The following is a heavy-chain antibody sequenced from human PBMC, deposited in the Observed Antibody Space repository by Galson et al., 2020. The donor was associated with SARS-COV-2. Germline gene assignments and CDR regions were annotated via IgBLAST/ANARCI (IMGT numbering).Heavy chain of an antibody. V-gene: IGHV4-31*03. CDR2: IYYTGAT. J-gene: IGHJ5*02. CDR3: ARERRYDILTGEYNWFDP. CDR1: GGSISSGGYY. Sequence: ETSETLSLTCTVSGGSISSGGYYWSWIRQHPGKGLEWIGYIYYTGATYYNPSLKSRVTLSVDTSKNQFSLLLTSVTAADTAVYYCARERRYDILTGEYNWFDPWGQGTLVTVSS. D-gene: IGHD3-9*01.